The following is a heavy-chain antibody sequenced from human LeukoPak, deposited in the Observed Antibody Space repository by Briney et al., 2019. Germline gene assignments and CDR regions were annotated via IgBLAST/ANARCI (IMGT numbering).Heavy chain of an antibody. CDR2: MNPNSGNT. D-gene: IGHD6-19*01. Sequence: ASVKVSCKASGYTFTSYDINWVRQATGQGLEWMGWMNPNSGNTGYAQKFQGRVTITRNTSISTAYMELSSLRSEDTAVYYCARRPQNRIAVAGTYYYYYMDVWGKGTTVTVSS. J-gene: IGHJ6*03. V-gene: IGHV1-8*03. CDR1: GYTFTSYD. CDR3: ARRPQNRIAVAGTYYYYYMDV.